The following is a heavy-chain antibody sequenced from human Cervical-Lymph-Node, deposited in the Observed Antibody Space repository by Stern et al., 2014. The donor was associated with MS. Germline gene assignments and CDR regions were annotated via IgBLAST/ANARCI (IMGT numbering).Heavy chain of an antibody. CDR2: TNPGDGTA. CDR1: GYTFTNSY. D-gene: IGHD6-13*01. J-gene: IGHJ2*01. CDR3: ARDVEAAAGYWYFDI. Sequence: VQLVQSGAEVKKPGASVKVSCMASGYTFTNSYLHWVRQAPGQGLEWMGITNPGDGTASYAQKFQGRVTMTRDTSRDTVYMELSSLKSEDTAVYYCARDVEAAAGYWYFDIWGRGTLVIVSA. V-gene: IGHV1-46*01.